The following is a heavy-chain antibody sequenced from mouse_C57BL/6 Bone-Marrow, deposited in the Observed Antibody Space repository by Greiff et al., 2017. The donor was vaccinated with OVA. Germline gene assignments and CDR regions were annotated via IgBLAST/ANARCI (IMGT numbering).Heavy chain of an antibody. CDR1: GYTFTSYW. J-gene: IGHJ3*01. V-gene: IGHV1-7*01. CDR2: INPSSGYT. D-gene: IGHD2-4*01. Sequence: VQGVESGAELAKPGASVKLSCKASGYTFTSYWMHWVKQRPGQGLEWIGYINPSSGYTKYNQKFKDKATLTADKSSSTAYMQLSSLTYEDSAVYYCARGRYDYDGAGWFAYWGQGTLVTVSA. CDR3: ARGRYDYDGAGWFAY.